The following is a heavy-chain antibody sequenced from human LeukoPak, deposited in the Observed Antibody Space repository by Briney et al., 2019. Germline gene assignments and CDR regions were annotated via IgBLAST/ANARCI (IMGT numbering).Heavy chain of an antibody. V-gene: IGHV4-34*01. Sequence: SETLSLTCAVYGGSFSGYYWSWIRQPPGKGLEWIGEINHSGSTNYNPSLKSRVTISVDTSKHQFSLKLSSVTAADTAVYYCARGYSYGYGRYYYYNMDVWGKGTTVTVSS. CDR1: GGSFSGYY. CDR3: ARGYSYGYGRYYYYNMDV. J-gene: IGHJ6*03. CDR2: INHSGST. D-gene: IGHD5-18*01.